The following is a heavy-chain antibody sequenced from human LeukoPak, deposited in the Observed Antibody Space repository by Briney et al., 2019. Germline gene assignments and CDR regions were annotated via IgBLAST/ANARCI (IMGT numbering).Heavy chain of an antibody. J-gene: IGHJ5*02. Sequence: SETLSLTCTVSGGSISSYYWSWIRQPAGKGLEWIGRIYTSGSTNYNPSLKSRVTMSVDTSKNQFSLKLSSVTAADTAVYYCARVSCSRGSCYLRHWFDPWGQGTLVTVSS. D-gene: IGHD2-15*01. CDR3: ARVSCSRGSCYLRHWFDP. CDR1: GGSISSYY. V-gene: IGHV4-4*07. CDR2: IYTSGST.